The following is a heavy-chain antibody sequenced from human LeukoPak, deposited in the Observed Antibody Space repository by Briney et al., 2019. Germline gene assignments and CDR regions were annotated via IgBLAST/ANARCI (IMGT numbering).Heavy chain of an antibody. CDR3: AKAPVTTCSGAYCYPFDY. Sequence: GGSLRLSCTASGFTFSSYGMSWVRQAPGKGLEWVSAISVSGNTYHADSVKGRFTISRDSSKNTLYLQMNRLRAEDAAVYYCAKAPVTTCSGAYCYPFDYWGQGTLVTVSS. V-gene: IGHV3-23*01. CDR2: ISVSGNT. CDR1: GFTFSSYG. D-gene: IGHD2-21*01. J-gene: IGHJ4*02.